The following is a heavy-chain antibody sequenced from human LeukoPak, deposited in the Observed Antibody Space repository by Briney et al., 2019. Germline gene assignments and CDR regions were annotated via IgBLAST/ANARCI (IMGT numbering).Heavy chain of an antibody. CDR2: VHNSGTT. D-gene: IGHD5-24*01. Sequence: SETLSLTCSVSGGSVRSYSWSWIRQPPGKGLERIGYVHNSGTTNYKPSLKSRVIMSVETTKNQFSLKLSSVTAADTAVYYCARHGGESLVATILHAFDIWGQGTMVTVSS. V-gene: IGHV4-59*08. CDR3: ARHGGESLVATILHAFDI. CDR1: GGSVRSYS. J-gene: IGHJ3*02.